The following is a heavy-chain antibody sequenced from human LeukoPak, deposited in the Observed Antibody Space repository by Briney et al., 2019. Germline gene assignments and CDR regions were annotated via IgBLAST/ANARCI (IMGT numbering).Heavy chain of an antibody. CDR2: INPNSGGT. CDR1: GYTFTSYG. J-gene: IGHJ3*02. V-gene: IGHV1-2*02. Sequence: GASVKVSCKASGYTFTSYGVSWVRQAPGQGLEWMGWINPNSGGTNYAQKFQGRVTMTRDTSISTAYMELSRLRSDDTAVYYCARDRTGDGAFDIWGQGTMVTVSS. D-gene: IGHD7-27*01. CDR3: ARDRTGDGAFDI.